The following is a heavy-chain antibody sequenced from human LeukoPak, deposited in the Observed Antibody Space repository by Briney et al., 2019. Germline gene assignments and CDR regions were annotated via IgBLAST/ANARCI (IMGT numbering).Heavy chain of an antibody. J-gene: IGHJ4*02. CDR1: GFTFSSYG. Sequence: GGSLRLSCAAPGFTFSSYGRHWVRQAPGKGLEWVASIHEHSSEISYVDSVKGRFTTSRDNANNLLFLQLNNLRAEDTAVYYCARPRGYSSGSLKYFDFWGQGALVTVSS. V-gene: IGHV3-7*01. CDR2: IHEHSSEI. D-gene: IGHD6-19*01. CDR3: ARPRGYSSGSLKYFDF.